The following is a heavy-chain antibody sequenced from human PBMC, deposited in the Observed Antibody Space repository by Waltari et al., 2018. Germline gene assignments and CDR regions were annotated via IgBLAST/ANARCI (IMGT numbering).Heavy chain of an antibody. CDR3: ARAGWLQLRDDAFDI. CDR2: IYYSGST. D-gene: IGHD5-12*01. CDR1: GGSISSGDYY. V-gene: IGHV4-30-4*08. Sequence: QVQLQESGPGLVKPSQTLSLTCTVSGGSISSGDYYWSWIRQPPGKGLEWIGYIYYSGSTYYTPSLKSRVTISVDTSKNQFSLKLISVTAADTAVYYCARAGWLQLRDDAFDIWGQVTIVTVSS. J-gene: IGHJ3*02.